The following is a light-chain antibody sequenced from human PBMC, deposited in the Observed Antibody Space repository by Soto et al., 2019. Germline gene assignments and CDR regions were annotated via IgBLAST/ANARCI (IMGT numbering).Light chain of an antibody. Sequence: DIVMTQSPDSLAGSLGERATINCKSSQSILYSSNNKNYLAWYQQKPGQPPKLLIYWASTRESGVPDRFSGSGSGTDFTLTISSLASEDSAVYYCQQHNNWPRTFGQGTKVEVK. CDR3: QQHNNWPRT. V-gene: IGKV4-1*01. CDR2: WAS. CDR1: QSILYSSNNKNY. J-gene: IGKJ1*01.